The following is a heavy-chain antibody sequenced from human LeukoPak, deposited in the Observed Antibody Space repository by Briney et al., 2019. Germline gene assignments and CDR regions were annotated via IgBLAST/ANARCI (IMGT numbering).Heavy chain of an antibody. CDR1: GFTFTNYD. J-gene: IGHJ6*02. V-gene: IGHV3-23*01. CDR2: ISGSGGSI. Sequence: PGGSPRLSCAASGFTFTNYDLRWVRQGPGKGLEWVSDISGSGGSIYYADSVKGRFTISRDNSKNTLYLQMNSLRAEDTAVYYCAIRGCEGRPDYYGMDVWGQGTTVTVSS. CDR3: AIRGCEGRPDYYGMDV. D-gene: IGHD6-6*01.